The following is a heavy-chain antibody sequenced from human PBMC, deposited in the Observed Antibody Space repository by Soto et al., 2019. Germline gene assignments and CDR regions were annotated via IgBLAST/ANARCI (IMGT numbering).Heavy chain of an antibody. D-gene: IGHD1-26*01. CDR1: GGSISSSSYY. CDR2: IYYSGST. J-gene: IGHJ4*02. V-gene: IGHV4-39*01. Sequence: SETLSLTCTVSGGSISSSSYYWGWIRQPPGKGLEWIGSIYYSGSTYYNPSLKSRVTISVDTSKNQFSLKLSSVTAADTVVYYCARRVVGATFDYWGQGTLVTVSS. CDR3: ARRVVGATFDY.